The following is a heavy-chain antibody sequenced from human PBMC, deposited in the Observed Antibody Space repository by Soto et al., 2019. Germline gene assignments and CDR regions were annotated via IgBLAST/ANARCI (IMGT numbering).Heavy chain of an antibody. Sequence: EVQLVESGGGLVKPGGSLRLSCAASGFTFSSYSMNWVRQAPGKGLEWVSSISSSSSYIYYADSVKGRFTISRDNAKNSLYLQMNSLRAEDTAVYYCARGLLWFGELLSPLDYWGQGTLVTVSS. J-gene: IGHJ4*02. D-gene: IGHD3-10*01. CDR1: GFTFSSYS. CDR2: ISSSSSYI. CDR3: ARGLLWFGELLSPLDY. V-gene: IGHV3-21*01.